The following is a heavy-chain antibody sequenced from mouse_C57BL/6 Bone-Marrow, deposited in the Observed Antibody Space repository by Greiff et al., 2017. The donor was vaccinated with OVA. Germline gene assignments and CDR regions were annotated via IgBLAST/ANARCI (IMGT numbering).Heavy chain of an antibody. CDR3: ARRELTTVVENYFDY. D-gene: IGHD1-1*01. V-gene: IGHV1-7*01. CDR1: GYTFTSYW. CDR2: INPSSGYT. Sequence: VQLQQSGAELAKPGASVKLSCKASGYTFTSYWMHWVKQRPGQGLEWIGYINPSSGYTKYKQKFKDKATLTADKSSSTASMQLSSLTYEDSAVYYCARRELTTVVENYFDYWGQGTTLTVSS. J-gene: IGHJ2*01.